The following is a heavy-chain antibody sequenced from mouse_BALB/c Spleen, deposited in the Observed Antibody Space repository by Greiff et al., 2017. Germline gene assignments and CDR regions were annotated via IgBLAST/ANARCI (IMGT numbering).Heavy chain of an antibody. Sequence: VKLMESGPGLVAPSQSLSITCTVSGFSLTGYGVHWVRQPPGKGLEWLGVIWAGGSTNYNSALMSRLSISKDNSKSQVFLKMNSLQTDDTAMYYCARNYGNFLFDYWGQGTTLTVSS. CDR3: ARNYGNFLFDY. CDR2: IWAGGST. V-gene: IGHV2-9*02. J-gene: IGHJ2*01. CDR1: GFSLTGYG. D-gene: IGHD2-1*01.